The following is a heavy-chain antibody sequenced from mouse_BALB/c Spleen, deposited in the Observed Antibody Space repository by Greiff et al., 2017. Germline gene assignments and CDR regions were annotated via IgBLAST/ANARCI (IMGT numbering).Heavy chain of an antibody. Sequence: QVQLKQPGAELVKPGTSVKLSCKASGYNFTSYWINWVKLRPGQGLEWIGDIYPGSGSTNYNEKFKSKATLTVDTSSSTAYMQLSSLASEDSALYYCASIHYYGYFDYWGQGTTLTVSS. J-gene: IGHJ2*01. D-gene: IGHD1-2*01. CDR2: IYPGSGST. CDR1: GYNFTSYW. CDR3: ASIHYYGYFDY. V-gene: IGHV1-55*01.